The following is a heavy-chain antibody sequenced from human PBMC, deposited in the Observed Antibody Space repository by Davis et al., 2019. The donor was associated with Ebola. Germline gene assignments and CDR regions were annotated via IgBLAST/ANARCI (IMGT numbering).Heavy chain of an antibody. V-gene: IGHV5-10-1*01. Sequence: GESLKISCKGSGYSFTSYWISWVRQMPGKGLEWMGRIDPSDSYTNYSPSFQGHVTLSADKSISTAYLQWSSLKASDTAMYYCARGVHGDYDEGAFDIWGQGTMVTVSS. CDR1: GYSFTSYW. CDR2: IDPSDSYT. J-gene: IGHJ3*02. D-gene: IGHD4-17*01. CDR3: ARGVHGDYDEGAFDI.